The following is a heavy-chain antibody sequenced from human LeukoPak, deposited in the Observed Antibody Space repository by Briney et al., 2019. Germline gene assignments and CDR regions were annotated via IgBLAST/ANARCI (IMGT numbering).Heavy chain of an antibody. CDR2: IYYSGST. J-gene: IGHJ4*02. CDR3: ARVGSFYDSSGYYYAFDY. CDR1: GGSISSGDYY. Sequence: SQTLSLTCTVSGGSISSGDYYWSWIRQPPGKGLEWIGYIYYSGSTYYNPSLKSRVTISVDTSKNQFSLKLSSVTAADTAVYYCARVGSFYDSSGYYYAFDYWGQGTLVTVSS. D-gene: IGHD3-22*01. V-gene: IGHV4-30-4*01.